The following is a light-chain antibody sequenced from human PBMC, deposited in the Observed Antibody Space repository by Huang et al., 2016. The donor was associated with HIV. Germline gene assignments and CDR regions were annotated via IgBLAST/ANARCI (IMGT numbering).Light chain of an antibody. Sequence: DIQMTQSPSTLSASVGDRVTSTCRASQSISTWLAWYQQKPGKAPKLLIYDASSLGSGVPSRFSGSGSETQFTLTISSLQPDNFATYYCQQYNSYPWTFGQGTKVEIK. J-gene: IGKJ1*01. CDR3: QQYNSYPWT. CDR1: QSISTW. CDR2: DAS. V-gene: IGKV1-5*01.